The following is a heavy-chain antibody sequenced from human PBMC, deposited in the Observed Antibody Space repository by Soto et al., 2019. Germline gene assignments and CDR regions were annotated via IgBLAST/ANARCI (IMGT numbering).Heavy chain of an antibody. D-gene: IGHD2-2*01. Sequence: GGSLGLSCAASGFTFSSYAMSWVRQAPGKGLEWVSAISGSGGSTYYADSVKGRFTISRDNSKNTLYLQMNSLRAEDTAVYYCAKALLSYCSSTSCYPDAFDIWGQGTMVTVSS. CDR1: GFTFSSYA. J-gene: IGHJ3*02. CDR3: AKALLSYCSSTSCYPDAFDI. V-gene: IGHV3-23*01. CDR2: ISGSGGST.